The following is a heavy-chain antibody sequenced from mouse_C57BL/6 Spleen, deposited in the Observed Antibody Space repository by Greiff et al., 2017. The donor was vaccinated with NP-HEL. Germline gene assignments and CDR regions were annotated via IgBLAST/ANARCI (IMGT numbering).Heavy chain of an antibody. CDR3: ARGETAQVTFGD. D-gene: IGHD3-2*02. CDR1: GYAFSSSW. Sequence: VQLQESGPELVKPGASVKISCKASGYAFSSSWMNWVKQRPGKGLEWIGRIYPGDGDTNYNGKFKGKATLTADKSSSTAYMQLSSLTSEDSAVYCCARGETAQVTFGDWGQGTLVTVAA. V-gene: IGHV1-82*01. CDR2: IYPGDGDT. J-gene: IGHJ3*01.